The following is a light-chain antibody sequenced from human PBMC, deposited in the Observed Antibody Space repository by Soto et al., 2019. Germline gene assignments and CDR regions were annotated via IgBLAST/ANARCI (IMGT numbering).Light chain of an antibody. CDR2: GAS. CDR3: QQFHNWPPLT. Sequence: EIVMTQSPATLSVSPGETATLSCRASQNIGGTLAWYQQKPGQAPRLLFYGASTRAAGIPARFSGSGFGTEVTLPISSLQSEDFAVYYCQQFHNWPPLTFGGGTKVEI. V-gene: IGKV3-15*01. J-gene: IGKJ4*01. CDR1: QNIGGT.